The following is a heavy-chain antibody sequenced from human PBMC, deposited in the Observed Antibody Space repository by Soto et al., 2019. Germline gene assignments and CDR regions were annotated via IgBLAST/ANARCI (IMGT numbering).Heavy chain of an antibody. CDR1: GFTFSSYG. V-gene: IGHV3-30*18. J-gene: IGHJ4*02. Sequence: GGSLRLSCAASGFTFSSYGMHWVRQAPGKGLEWVAVISYDGSNKYYADSVKGRFTISRDNSKNTLYLQMNSLRAEDTAVYYCAKDSHDGSGTTFDYWGQGTLVTVSS. D-gene: IGHD3-10*01. CDR2: ISYDGSNK. CDR3: AKDSHDGSGTTFDY.